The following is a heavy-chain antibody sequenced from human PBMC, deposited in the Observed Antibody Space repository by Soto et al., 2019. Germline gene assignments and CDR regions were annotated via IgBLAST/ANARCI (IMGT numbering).Heavy chain of an antibody. CDR2: IVPNVGTV. V-gene: IGHV1-69*06. J-gene: IGHJ4*03. D-gene: IGHD3-3*01. Sequence: SVKVSCKTSGGTLSSFINYPINWVRQAPGQGLEWMGGIVPNVGTVNYAQKFQGRVTVTADKSTGTAYMELSSLRSEDTALYYCARRDTSGFLRYFDNWGQGTLVTVSS. CDR1: GGTLSSFINYP. CDR3: ARRDTSGFLRYFDN.